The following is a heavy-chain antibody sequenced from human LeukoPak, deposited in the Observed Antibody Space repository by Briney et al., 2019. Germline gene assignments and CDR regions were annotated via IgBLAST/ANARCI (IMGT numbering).Heavy chain of an antibody. J-gene: IGHJ6*02. V-gene: IGHV4-59*01. Sequence: SETLALTCTVYGGSISYYYWSWVRQSPGKGLEWIGYCYYSGTTNYNPSLKSRVTISVDTSKNQLSLQLRSVSAADTAVYYCAREDPQTTVPEGMDVWGQGTTVTVSS. CDR3: AREDPQTTVPEGMDV. CDR2: CYYSGTT. D-gene: IGHD4-17*01. CDR1: GGSISYYY.